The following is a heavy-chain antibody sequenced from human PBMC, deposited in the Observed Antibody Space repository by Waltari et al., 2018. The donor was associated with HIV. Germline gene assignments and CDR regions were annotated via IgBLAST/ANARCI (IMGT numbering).Heavy chain of an antibody. V-gene: IGHV4-4*01. CDR2: THHSGKT. J-gene: IGHJ3*01. Sequence: PLRASAPGLAQPPGPLSPACPAPARPIPSRAWPTPADTRNSCTWLRQPPRKGLEWIGETHHSGKTNYNPSLKSRVALVVDESKNQFSLIVTSVTAADTAIYFCARRRHSDSVEEDYSFDVWGQGTMVIVSS. D-gene: IGHD4-4*01. CDR3: ARRRHSDSVEEDYSFDV. CDR1: ARPIPSRAWPTPADTRNS.